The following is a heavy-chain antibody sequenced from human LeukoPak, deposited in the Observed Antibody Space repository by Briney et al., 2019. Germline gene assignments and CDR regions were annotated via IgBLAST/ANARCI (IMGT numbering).Heavy chain of an antibody. CDR3: ASMVVVAAIYRAFDY. D-gene: IGHD2-15*01. V-gene: IGHV4-39*07. CDR1: GGSISSSSYY. CDR2: IYYSGST. Sequence: RHSETLSLTCTVSGGSISSSSYYWGWIRQPPGKGLEWIGSIYYSGSTYYNPSLKSRVTISVDTSKNQFSLKLSSVTAADTAVYYCASMVVVAAIYRAFDYWGQGTLVTVSS. J-gene: IGHJ4*02.